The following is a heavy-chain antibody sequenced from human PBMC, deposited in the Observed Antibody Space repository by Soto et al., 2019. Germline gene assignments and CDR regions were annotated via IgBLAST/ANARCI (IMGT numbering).Heavy chain of an antibody. CDR1: GFTFSDYY. Sequence: QVQLVESGGGLVKPGGSLRLSCAASGFTFSDYYMSWIRQAPGKGLEWVSYISSSSSYTNYADSVKGRFTISRDNAKNSLYLQLNRLRAEDTAVYYCARAPGGIVVVPAAIKRAAAAPYYFDYWGQGTLVTVSS. CDR2: ISSSSSYT. V-gene: IGHV3-11*06. J-gene: IGHJ4*02. D-gene: IGHD2-2*01. CDR3: ARAPGGIVVVPAAIKRAAAAPYYFDY.